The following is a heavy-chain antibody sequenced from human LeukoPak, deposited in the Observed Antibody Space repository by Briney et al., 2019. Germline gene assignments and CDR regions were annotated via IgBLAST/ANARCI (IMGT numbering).Heavy chain of an antibody. CDR2: IYHSGST. CDR1: GGSISSSHW. J-gene: IGHJ5*02. CDR3: ARDLRGVRELIVDP. V-gene: IGHV4-4*02. Sequence: PSETLSLTCAVSGGSISSSHWWSWVRQPPGKGLEWIGEIYHSGSTNYNPSLKSRVTISVDKSKNQFSLRLSSVTAADTAMYYCARDLRGVRELIVDPWGQGTLVTVSS. D-gene: IGHD3-10*01.